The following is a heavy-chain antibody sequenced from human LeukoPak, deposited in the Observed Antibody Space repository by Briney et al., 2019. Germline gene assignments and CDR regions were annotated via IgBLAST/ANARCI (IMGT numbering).Heavy chain of an antibody. Sequence: SETLSLTCTVSGGSISSGDYYWSWIRQPPGKGLEWIGYIYYSGSTYYNPSLKSRVTISVDTSKNQFSLKLSSVAAADTAVYYCARDPVVVAATPGRGMDVWGQGTTVTVSS. V-gene: IGHV4-30-4*08. CDR2: IYYSGST. D-gene: IGHD2-15*01. J-gene: IGHJ6*02. CDR1: GGSISSGDYY. CDR3: ARDPVVVAATPGRGMDV.